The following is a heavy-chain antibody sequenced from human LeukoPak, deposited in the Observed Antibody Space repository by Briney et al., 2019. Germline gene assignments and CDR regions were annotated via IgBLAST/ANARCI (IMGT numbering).Heavy chain of an antibody. CDR3: AKDSGGNGYCSSTSCFDAFDI. J-gene: IGHJ3*02. D-gene: IGHD2-2*01. V-gene: IGHV3-30*02. CDR1: GFTFSSYS. Sequence: PGGSLRLSCAASGFTFSSYSMNWVRQAPGKGLEWVAFIRYDGSNKYYADSVKGRFTISRDNSKNTLYLQMNSLRAEDTAVYYCAKDSGGNGYCSSTSCFDAFDIWGQGTMVTVSS. CDR2: IRYDGSNK.